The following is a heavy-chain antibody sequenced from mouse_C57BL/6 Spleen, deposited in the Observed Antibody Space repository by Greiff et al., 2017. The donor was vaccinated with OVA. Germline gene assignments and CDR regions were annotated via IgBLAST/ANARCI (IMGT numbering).Heavy chain of an antibody. CDR2: ISSGSSTI. CDR1: GFTFSDYG. V-gene: IGHV5-17*01. J-gene: IGHJ4*01. Sequence: EVKLVESGGGLVKPGGSLKLSCAASGFTFSDYGMHWVRQAPEKGLEWVAYISSGSSTIYYADTVKGRFTISRDNAKNTLFLQMTSLRSEDTAMYYCARNVYGSSYDYAMDYWGQGTSVTVSS. D-gene: IGHD1-1*01. CDR3: ARNVYGSSYDYAMDY.